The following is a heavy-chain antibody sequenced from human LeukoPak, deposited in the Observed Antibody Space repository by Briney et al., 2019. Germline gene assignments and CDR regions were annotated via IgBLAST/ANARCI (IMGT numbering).Heavy chain of an antibody. V-gene: IGHV3-20*04. D-gene: IGHD1-26*01. CDR2: INWNGGST. J-gene: IGHJ4*02. Sequence: SGGSLRLSCAASGFTFDDYGMSWVRQAPGKGLEWVSGINWNGGSTGYADSVKGRFTISRDNAKNSLYLQMNSLTAEDSAVYYCASRRGSNRPFDYWGQGTLVTVSS. CDR1: GFTFDDYG. CDR3: ASRRGSNRPFDY.